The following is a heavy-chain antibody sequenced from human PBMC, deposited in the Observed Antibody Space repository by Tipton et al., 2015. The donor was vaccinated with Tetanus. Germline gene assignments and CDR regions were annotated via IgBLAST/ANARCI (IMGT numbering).Heavy chain of an antibody. CDR3: ARDISRNEGTGTFGR. Sequence: SLRLSCAASGFMFSSYAMHWVRQAPGKGLEWVAAISYEGSNAYYGESVKGRLTISRGNSKKTLYLEVNSLRTEDTAVYYCARDISRNEGTGTFGRWGQGTLVTVSS. CDR1: GFMFSSYA. CDR2: ISYEGSNA. D-gene: IGHD3-10*01. J-gene: IGHJ4*02. V-gene: IGHV3-30-3*01.